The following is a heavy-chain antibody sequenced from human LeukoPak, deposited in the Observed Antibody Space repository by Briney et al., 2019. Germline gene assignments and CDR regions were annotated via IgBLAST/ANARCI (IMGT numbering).Heavy chain of an antibody. CDR1: GFTFSSYS. CDR2: LSYDGSNK. D-gene: IGHD3-10*01. J-gene: IGHJ4*02. Sequence: GGSLRLSCAASGFTFSSYSMHWVRQAPGKGLEWVAVLSYDGSNKYYADSVKGRFTISRDNSKNTLYLQMNSLRAEDTAVYYCARLSYYYGSGSYYPLFDYWGQGTLVTVSS. V-gene: IGHV3-30-3*01. CDR3: ARLSYYYGSGSYYPLFDY.